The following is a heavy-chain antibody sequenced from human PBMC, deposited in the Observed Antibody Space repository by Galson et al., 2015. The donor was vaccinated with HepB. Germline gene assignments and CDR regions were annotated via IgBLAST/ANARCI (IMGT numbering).Heavy chain of an antibody. CDR3: TRESTNTRGFDP. V-gene: IGHV4-4*02. D-gene: IGHD5-24*01. CDR2: IYHSGRT. CDR1: GSSISTTYW. J-gene: IGHJ5*02. Sequence: ETLSLTCAVSGSSISTTYWWSWVRPPPGKGLEWIGDIYHSGRTNYNPSLRNRLTISVNTSKNQFSLKPTSVTAADTAVYYCTRESTNTRGFDPWGQGTLVTVSS.